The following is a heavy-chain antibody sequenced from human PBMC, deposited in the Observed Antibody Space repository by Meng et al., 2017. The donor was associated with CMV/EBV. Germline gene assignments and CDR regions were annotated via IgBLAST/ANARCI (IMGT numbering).Heavy chain of an antibody. V-gene: IGHV1-46*01. CDR2: INPSGGST. J-gene: IGHJ4*02. CDR1: GYTFTSYY. Sequence: VQLGAEVKKPGASVKVSCKATGYTFTSYYMHWVRQAPGQGLEWMGIINPSGGSTSYAQKFQGRVTMTRDTSTSTVYMELSSLRSEDTAVYYCARWGPIAVAGHPVFDYWGQGTLVTVSS. D-gene: IGHD6-19*01. CDR3: ARWGPIAVAGHPVFDY.